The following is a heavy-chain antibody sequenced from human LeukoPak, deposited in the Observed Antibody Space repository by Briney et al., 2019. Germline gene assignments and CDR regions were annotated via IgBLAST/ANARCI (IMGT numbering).Heavy chain of an antibody. V-gene: IGHV3-48*01. Sequence: PGGSLRLSCAASGFTFSSYSMNWVRQAPGKGLEWVSYISSSSSTIYYADSVKGRFTIFRDNSKNTLYLQMNSLRPEDTAVYYCAKDWNYFGSGTYYDSWGYWGQGTLVTVSS. CDR1: GFTFSSYS. CDR2: ISSSSSTI. J-gene: IGHJ4*02. CDR3: AKDWNYFGSGTYYDSWGY. D-gene: IGHD3-10*01.